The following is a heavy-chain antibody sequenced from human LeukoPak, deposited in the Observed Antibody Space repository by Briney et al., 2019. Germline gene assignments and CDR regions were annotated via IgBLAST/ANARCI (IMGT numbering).Heavy chain of an antibody. V-gene: IGHV3-30*18. J-gene: IGHJ4*02. CDR2: ISYDGSNK. CDR3: AKAVTATTIDY. D-gene: IGHD2-21*02. CDR1: GFTFSTSG. Sequence: PGGSLRLSCAASGFTFSTSGIHWVRQAPGKGLEWVALISYDGSNKYYADSVKGRFTISRDNSENTLYLQMNSLRAEDTAVYYCAKAVTATTIDYWGQGTLVTVSS.